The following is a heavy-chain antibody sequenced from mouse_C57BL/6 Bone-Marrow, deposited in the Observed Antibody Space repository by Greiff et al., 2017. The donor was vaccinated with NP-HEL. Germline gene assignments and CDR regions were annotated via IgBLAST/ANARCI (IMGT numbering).Heavy chain of an antibody. CDR1: GYTFTDYN. CDR2: INPNNGGT. D-gene: IGHD2-3*01. V-gene: IGHV1-22*01. Sequence: VQLKESGPELVKPGASVKMSCKASGYTFTDYNMHWVKQSHGKSLEWIGYINPNNGGTSYNQKFKGKATLTVNKSSSTAYMELRSLTSEDSAVYYCASHDGYYEGAMDYWGQGTSVTVSS. J-gene: IGHJ4*01. CDR3: ASHDGYYEGAMDY.